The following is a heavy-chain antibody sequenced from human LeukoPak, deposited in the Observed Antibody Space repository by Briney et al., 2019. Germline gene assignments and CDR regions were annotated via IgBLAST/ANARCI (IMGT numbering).Heavy chain of an antibody. V-gene: IGHV3-30-3*01. J-gene: IGHJ4*02. CDR2: ISFDGNHR. D-gene: IGHD3-10*01. CDR3: ARDCCASGSHDY. CDR1: GFTFSSFA. Sequence: QPGRSLRLSCAASGFTFSSFAMYWVRQAPGKGLEWVAFISFDGNHRYYADSVKGRFTISRDNAKNSLYLQMNTLRAEDTAVYYCARDCCASGSHDYWGQGALVTVSS.